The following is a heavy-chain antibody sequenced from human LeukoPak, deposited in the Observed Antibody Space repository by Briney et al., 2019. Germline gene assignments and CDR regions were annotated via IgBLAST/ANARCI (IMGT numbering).Heavy chain of an antibody. J-gene: IGHJ4*02. CDR3: ARDTPDYYLDY. CDR2: IYYSGST. CDR1: GGSISSYY. D-gene: IGHD3-10*01. V-gene: IGHV4-59*12. Sequence: PSETLSLTCTVSGGSISSYYWSWIRQPPGKGLEWIGYIYYSGSTNYNPSLKSRVTISVDTSKNQFSLKLSSVTAADTAVYYCARDTPDYYLDYWGQGTLVTVSS.